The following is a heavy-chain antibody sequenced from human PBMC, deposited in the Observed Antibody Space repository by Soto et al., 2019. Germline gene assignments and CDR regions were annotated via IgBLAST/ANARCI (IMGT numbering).Heavy chain of an antibody. Sequence: QLQLQESGPGLVKPSETLSLTCTVSGGSISSSSYYWGWIRQPPGTGLEWIGSIYYSGSTYYNPSLKSRVTISVDTSKNQFSLKLSSVTAADTAVYYCAGSKTGYSSGWEFDYWGQGTLVTVSS. CDR1: GGSISSSSYY. V-gene: IGHV4-39*01. CDR2: IYYSGST. J-gene: IGHJ4*02. D-gene: IGHD6-19*01. CDR3: AGSKTGYSSGWEFDY.